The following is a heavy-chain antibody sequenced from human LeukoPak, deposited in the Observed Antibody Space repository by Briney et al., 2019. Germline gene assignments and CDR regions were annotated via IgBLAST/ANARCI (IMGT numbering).Heavy chain of an antibody. CDR1: GGTFSSYA. V-gene: IGHV1-69*05. D-gene: IGHD3-10*01. J-gene: IGHJ6*02. CDR2: IIPIFGTA. CDR3: ARCLRGTMVRGVPYYYGMDV. Sequence: GASVKVSCKASGGTFSSYAISWVRQAPGQGLEWMGGIIPIFGTANYAQKFQGRVTITTGESTSTAYMELSSLRSEDTAVYYCARCLRGTMVRGVPYYYGMDVWGQGTTVTVSS.